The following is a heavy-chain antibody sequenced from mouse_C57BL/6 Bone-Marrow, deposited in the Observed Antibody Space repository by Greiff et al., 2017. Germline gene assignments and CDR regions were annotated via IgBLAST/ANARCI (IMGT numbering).Heavy chain of an antibody. CDR3: SRLSPFAY. Sequence: EVQLVESGGDLVKPGGSLKLSCAASGFTFSSYGMSWVRQTPDKRLEWVASISSGGSYTYYPDSVKGRFTNSRDNAKNTLYLHMSSLKSEDTAMYYCSRLSPFAYWGQGTLVTVSA. D-gene: IGHD6-2*01. V-gene: IGHV5-6*01. CDR2: ISSGGSYT. J-gene: IGHJ3*01. CDR1: GFTFSSYG.